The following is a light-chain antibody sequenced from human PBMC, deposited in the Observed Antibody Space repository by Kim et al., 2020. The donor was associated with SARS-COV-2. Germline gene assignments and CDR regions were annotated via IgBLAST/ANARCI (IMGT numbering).Light chain of an antibody. CDR3: KKYGSIPPLT. CDR2: GAS. Sequence: ELVFAQSPATLSLSPGERATLSCRASHIVTSSYFAWYQQKLGQSPRLLSSGASRRATGVPDRFHGSGAGTHFTLTISRLEPEDSAVYYCKKYGSIPPLTFVGGTKRDSK. J-gene: IGKJ4*01. CDR1: HIVTSSY. V-gene: IGKV3-20*01.